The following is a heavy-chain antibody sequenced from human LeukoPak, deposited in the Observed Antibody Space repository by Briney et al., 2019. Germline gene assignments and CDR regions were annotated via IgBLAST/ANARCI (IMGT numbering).Heavy chain of an antibody. CDR2: INTDGRTT. V-gene: IGHV3-74*01. Sequence: GGSLRLSCPASGFTFSNYWMHWVRQAPGKGLVWVSLINTDGRTTRYADSVKGRFTTSRDNAKNTLYLQMNSLRAEDTAVYYCAKDGGYSGYDQGDYWGQGTLVTVSS. J-gene: IGHJ4*02. CDR3: AKDGGYSGYDQGDY. D-gene: IGHD5-12*01. CDR1: GFTFSNYW.